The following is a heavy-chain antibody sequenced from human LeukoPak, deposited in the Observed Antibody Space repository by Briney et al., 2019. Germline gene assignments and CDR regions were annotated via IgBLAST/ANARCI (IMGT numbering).Heavy chain of an antibody. D-gene: IGHD2-21*01. Sequence: GGSLRLSCAASGFTVSSNYMSWVRQAPGKGLEWVSIIYSDGSTYYADSVKGRFTISRDISKNTLFLEMNGLRVDDTALYYCVKDNPVCESWGQGTLVIVSS. CDR3: VKDNPVCES. CDR2: IYSDGST. J-gene: IGHJ5*02. CDR1: GFTVSSNY. V-gene: IGHV3-53*05.